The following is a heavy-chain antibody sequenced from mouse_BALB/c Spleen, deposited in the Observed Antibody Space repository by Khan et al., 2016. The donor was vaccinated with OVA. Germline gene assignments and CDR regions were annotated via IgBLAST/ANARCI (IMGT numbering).Heavy chain of an antibody. CDR1: GFTFSNYA. CDR3: ARDYWFTY. J-gene: IGHJ3*01. V-gene: IGHV5-6-5*01. CDR2: ISSGGTT. Sequence: DVKLVESGGDLVKPGGSLKLSCAASGFTFSNYAMSWVRQTPEKRLEWVASISSGGTTYFPDSVMGRFTISRDNGRNILYLQMSSLRSEDTAMYYCARDYWFTYGGQGTLVTVSA.